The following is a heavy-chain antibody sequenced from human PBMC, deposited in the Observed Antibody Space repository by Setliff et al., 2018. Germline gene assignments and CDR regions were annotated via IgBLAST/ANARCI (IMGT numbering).Heavy chain of an antibody. CDR3: AKEHVVISYVSNTHQHYGMDV. CDR1: GASLRSGSYH. Sequence: SETPSLTCTVSGASLRSGSYHWSWIRQPAGKGLEWIGRIYTSGATTYSPSLKSRVSISADTSKNLLSLTLKSVTAADTAVYYCAKEHVVISYVSNTHQHYGMDVWGQGTTVTVS. CDR2: IYTSGAT. V-gene: IGHV4-61*02. D-gene: IGHD2-21*01. J-gene: IGHJ6*02.